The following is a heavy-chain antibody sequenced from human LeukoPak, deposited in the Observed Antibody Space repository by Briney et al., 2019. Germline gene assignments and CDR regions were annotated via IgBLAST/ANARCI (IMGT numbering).Heavy chain of an antibody. J-gene: IGHJ6*03. V-gene: IGHV3-7*01. CDR3: ARDRDDSSGFYYYYYMDV. CDR2: IKQDGSEK. CDR1: GFTFSTYS. D-gene: IGHD3-22*01. Sequence: GGSLRLSCAASGFTFSTYSMVWVRQAPGKGLEWVANIKQDGSEKYYVDSVKGRFTISRDNAKNSLYLQMNSLRAEDTAVYYCARDRDDSSGFYYYYYMDVWGKGTTVTVSS.